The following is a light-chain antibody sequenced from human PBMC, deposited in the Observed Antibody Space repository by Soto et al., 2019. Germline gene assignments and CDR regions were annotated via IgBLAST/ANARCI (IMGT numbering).Light chain of an antibody. CDR2: GAS. CDR3: QQYDASPPVT. J-gene: IGKJ3*01. CDR1: QSVNNNY. V-gene: IGKV3-20*01. Sequence: ELVLTQSPGTLSLSPGERATLSCRASQSVNNNYLAWYQQKPGQAPRLLIYGASSRATGIPDRFTGSGSGTDFTLSIDRLEPEDFAVYYCQQYDASPPVTFGPGTKVEFK.